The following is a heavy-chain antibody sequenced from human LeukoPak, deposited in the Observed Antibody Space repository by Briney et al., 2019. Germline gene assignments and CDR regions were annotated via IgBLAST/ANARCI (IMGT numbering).Heavy chain of an antibody. CDR2: INPNSGGT. CDR1: GYTFTGYY. CDR3: ARGIAAAGTNWFDP. J-gene: IGHJ5*02. D-gene: IGHD6-13*01. Sequence: ASVTVSCKASGYTFTGYYVHWVRQAPGQGLEWMGWINPNSGGTNYARKFQGRVTMTRDTSISTAYMELSTLRSDDTAVYYCARGIAAAGTNWFDPWGQGTLVTVSS. V-gene: IGHV1-2*02.